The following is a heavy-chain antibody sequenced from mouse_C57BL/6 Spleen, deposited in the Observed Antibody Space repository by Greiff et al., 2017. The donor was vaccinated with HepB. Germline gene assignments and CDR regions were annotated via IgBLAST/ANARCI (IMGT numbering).Heavy chain of an antibody. CDR1: GYTFTSYG. Sequence: VKLQQSGAELARPGASVKLSCKASGYTFTSYGISWVKQRTGQGLEWIGEIYPRSGNTYYNEKFKGKATLTADKSSSTAYMELRSLTSEDSAVYFCARFITTGTDYFDYWGQGTTLTVSS. CDR2: IYPRSGNT. D-gene: IGHD1-1*01. J-gene: IGHJ2*01. CDR3: ARFITTGTDYFDY. V-gene: IGHV1-81*01.